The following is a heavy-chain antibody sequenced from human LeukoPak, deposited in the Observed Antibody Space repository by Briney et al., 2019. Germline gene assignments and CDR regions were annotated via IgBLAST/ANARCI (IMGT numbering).Heavy chain of an antibody. V-gene: IGHV4-59*08. CDR1: GGSISSYY. Sequence: SETLSLTCTVSGGSISSYYWSWIRQPPGKGLEWIGYIYYSGSTNYNPSLKSRVTISVDTSKNQFSLKLSSVTAADTAVYYCAGHVFPPTGFDLWGRGTLVTVSS. CDR3: AGHVFPPTGFDL. CDR2: IYYSGST. D-gene: IGHD3-9*01. J-gene: IGHJ2*01.